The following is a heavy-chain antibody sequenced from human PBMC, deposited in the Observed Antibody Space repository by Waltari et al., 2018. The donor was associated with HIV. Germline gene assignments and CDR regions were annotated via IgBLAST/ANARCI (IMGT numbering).Heavy chain of an antibody. CDR2: IYSGGST. CDR3: ARVDTAMVNDY. Sequence: EVQLVETGGGLIQPGGSLRLSCAASGFTVSSNYLSLVRQAPGKGLEWVSVIYSGGSTYYADSVKGRFTISRDNSKNTLYLQMNSLRAEDTAVYYCARVDTAMVNDYWGQGTLVTVSS. CDR1: GFTVSSNY. V-gene: IGHV3-53*02. J-gene: IGHJ4*02. D-gene: IGHD5-18*01.